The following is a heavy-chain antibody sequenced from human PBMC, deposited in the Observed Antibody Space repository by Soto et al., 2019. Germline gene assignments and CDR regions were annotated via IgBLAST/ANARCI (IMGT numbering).Heavy chain of an antibody. CDR2: IYYSGST. D-gene: IGHD5-12*01. J-gene: IGHJ5*02. CDR1: GGSISSGDYY. CDR3: AHSYIVATISNWFDP. V-gene: IGHV4-30-4*02. Sequence: SETLSLTCTVSGGSISSGDYYWSWIRQPPGKGLEWIGYIYYSGSTCYNPSLKSRLTITKDTSKNQVVLTMTNMDPVDTAIFFCAHSYIVATISNWFDPWGQGTLVTVSS.